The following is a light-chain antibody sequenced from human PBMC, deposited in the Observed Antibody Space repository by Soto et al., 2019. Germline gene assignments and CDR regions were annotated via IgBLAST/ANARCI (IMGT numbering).Light chain of an antibody. CDR3: QQYDNWPPWT. Sequence: EIVMTQSPATLSVSPGERATLSCRASQSVGSHFAWYQQKPGQAPRLLIYGASTMATGVPARFSGSGSGTEFTLTISSLQSEDFAVYYCQQYDNWPPWTFGQGTKVEIK. J-gene: IGKJ1*01. CDR1: QSVGSH. CDR2: GAS. V-gene: IGKV3-15*01.